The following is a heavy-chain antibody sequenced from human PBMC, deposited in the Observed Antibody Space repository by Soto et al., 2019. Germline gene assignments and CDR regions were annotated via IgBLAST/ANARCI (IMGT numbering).Heavy chain of an antibody. D-gene: IGHD2-15*01. CDR3: AYLPCSGGSCYWFSFSGMDV. Sequence: QITLKESGPTLVQPTQTLTLTCTFSGFSLSTSGVGVAWIRQPPGEALEWLALIYWDADKRYRPSLESRLTITQDTSKNPVVLTMTNMDSVDTATYYCAYLPCSGGSCYWFSFSGMDVWGQGTTVTVSS. V-gene: IGHV2-5*02. CDR2: IYWDADK. J-gene: IGHJ6*02. CDR1: GFSLSTSGVG.